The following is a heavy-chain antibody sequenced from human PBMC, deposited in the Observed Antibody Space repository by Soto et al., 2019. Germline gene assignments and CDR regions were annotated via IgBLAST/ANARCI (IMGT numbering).Heavy chain of an antibody. CDR2: IYYSGKT. J-gene: IGHJ4*02. CDR1: GASITSTTYF. V-gene: IGHV4-39*01. CDR3: AKNLPRTGRFDY. Sequence: QLQLHESGPGLVKPSETLSLTCTLSGASITSTTYFWAWIRKPPGKGLEWVGSIYYSGKTHDNPSIKSRVTISVDRSKNQFSLQMSSVTAADTAVYYCAKNLPRTGRFDYWGQGSLVTVSS.